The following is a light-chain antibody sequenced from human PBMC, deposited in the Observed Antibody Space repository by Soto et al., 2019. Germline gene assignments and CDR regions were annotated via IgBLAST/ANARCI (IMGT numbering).Light chain of an antibody. Sequence: DIQMTQSPSTLSGSVGDRVTITCRASQTISSWLAWYQQKPGKAPKLLIYKASTLKSGVPSNFSGSGSGTEFTLTISSLQPEDFATYYCQQYNSYPWTFGQGTKVAIK. CDR3: QQYNSYPWT. CDR2: KAS. CDR1: QTISSW. J-gene: IGKJ1*01. V-gene: IGKV1-5*03.